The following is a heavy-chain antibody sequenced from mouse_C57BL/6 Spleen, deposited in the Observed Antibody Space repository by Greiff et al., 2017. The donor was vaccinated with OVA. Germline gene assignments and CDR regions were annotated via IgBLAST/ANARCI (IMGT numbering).Heavy chain of an antibody. CDR1: GFTFSDAW. CDR2: IRNKANNHAT. D-gene: IGHD2-4*01. J-gene: IGHJ2*01. V-gene: IGHV6-6*01. Sequence: EVQRVESGGGLVQPGGSMKLSCAASGFTFSDAWMDWVRQSPEKGLEWVAEIRNKANNHATYYAESVKGRFTISRDDSKSSVYLQMNSLRAEDADIYYCTRPGDYAGAFDYWGQGTTLTVSS. CDR3: TRPGDYAGAFDY.